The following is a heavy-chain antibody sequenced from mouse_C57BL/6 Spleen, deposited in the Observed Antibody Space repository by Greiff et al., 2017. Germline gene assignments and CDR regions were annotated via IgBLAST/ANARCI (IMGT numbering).Heavy chain of an antibody. V-gene: IGHV5-4*01. CDR3: ARDRGITTVVADWYFDV. D-gene: IGHD1-1*01. CDR2: ISDGGSYT. J-gene: IGHJ1*03. CDR1: GFTFSSYA. Sequence: EVKLMESGGGLVKPGGSLKLSCAASGFTFSSYAMSWVRQTPEKRLEWVATISDGGSYTYYPDNVKGRFTISRDNAKKNLYLQMSHLKSEETAMYYCARDRGITTVVADWYFDVWGTGTTVTVSS.